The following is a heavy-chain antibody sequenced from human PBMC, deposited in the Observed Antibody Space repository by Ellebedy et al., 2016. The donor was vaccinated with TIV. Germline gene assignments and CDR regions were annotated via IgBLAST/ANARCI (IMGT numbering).Heavy chain of an antibody. J-gene: IGHJ4*02. CDR1: GFTFSSYA. CDR3: AKDGDSSGCQNY. V-gene: IGHV3-23*01. Sequence: GESLKISCAASGFTFSSYAMSWVRQAPGKGLEWVSAISGSGGSTYYADSVKGRFTISRDNSKNTLYLQMNSLRAEDTAVYYCAKDGDSSGCQNYWGQGALVTVSS. CDR2: ISGSGGST. D-gene: IGHD6-19*01.